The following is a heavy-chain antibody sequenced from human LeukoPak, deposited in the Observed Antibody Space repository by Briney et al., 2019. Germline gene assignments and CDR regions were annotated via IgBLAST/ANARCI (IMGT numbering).Heavy chain of an antibody. Sequence: GGSLRLSCAASEFTFSTYAMSWVRQAPGKGLEWVSTISGSGGSTYYGDSVKGRFTTSRDNSKNTLYLQMNSLRAEDTAVYYCAKGHDSSGYYSYYFDYWGQGTLVTVSS. V-gene: IGHV3-23*01. D-gene: IGHD3-22*01. CDR2: ISGSGGST. CDR1: EFTFSTYA. CDR3: AKGHDSSGYYSYYFDY. J-gene: IGHJ4*02.